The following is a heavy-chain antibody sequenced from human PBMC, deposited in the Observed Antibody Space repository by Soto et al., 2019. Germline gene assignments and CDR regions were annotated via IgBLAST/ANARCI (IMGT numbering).Heavy chain of an antibody. CDR1: GFTFSSYG. D-gene: IGHD6-6*01. V-gene: IGHV3-30*18. CDR2: ISYDGSNK. J-gene: IGHJ6*02. Sequence: PGGSLRLSCAASGFTFSSYGMHWVRQAPGKGLEWVAVISYDGSNKYYADSVKGRFTISRDNSKNTLYLQMNSLRAEDTAVYYCAKGDSIAARRYYYYGMDVWGQGTTVTVSS. CDR3: AKGDSIAARRYYYYGMDV.